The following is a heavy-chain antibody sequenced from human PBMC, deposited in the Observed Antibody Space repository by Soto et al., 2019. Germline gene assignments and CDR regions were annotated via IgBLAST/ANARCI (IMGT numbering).Heavy chain of an antibody. J-gene: IGHJ4*02. V-gene: IGHV1-18*01. CDR1: GYTFTSYG. CDR2: ISAYNGNT. Sequence: QVQLVQSGAEVKKPGASVKVSCKASGYTFTSYGISWVRQAPGQGLEWMGWISAYNGNTNYAQKLQGRVTMTTDPSTSTASRELRSLRSDDTAVYYCARGGGGLGYCSSTSCPYYFDYWGQGTLVTVSS. CDR3: ARGGGGLGYCSSTSCPYYFDY. D-gene: IGHD2-2*01.